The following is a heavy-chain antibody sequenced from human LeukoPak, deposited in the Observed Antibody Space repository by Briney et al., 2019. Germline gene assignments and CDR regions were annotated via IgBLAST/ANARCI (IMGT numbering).Heavy chain of an antibody. CDR1: GFTFSSYS. Sequence: PGGSLRLSCAASGFTFSSYSMNWVRQAPGKGLEWVSAIGSSTGYTYYGDSVRGRFTISRDIAKNSLYLQMNSLRVEDTAIYYCAREYCSGGTCYGYWGQGTLVTVSS. V-gene: IGHV3-21*01. J-gene: IGHJ4*02. CDR2: IGSSTGYT. D-gene: IGHD2-15*01. CDR3: AREYCSGGTCYGY.